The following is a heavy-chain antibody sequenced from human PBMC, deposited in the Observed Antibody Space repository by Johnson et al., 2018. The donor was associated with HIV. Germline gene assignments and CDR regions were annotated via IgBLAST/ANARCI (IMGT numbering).Heavy chain of an antibody. D-gene: IGHD5-18*01. Sequence: QLVESGGGVVQPGRSLRLSCAASGFTFSSYAMHWVRQAPGKGLEWVAVISYDGSTKYYADSVKGRFTISRDNSKNSLYLQMNTLRAEDTAVYYCARDQRGGYSYGDAFDFWGQGTVVSVSS. CDR2: ISYDGSTK. V-gene: IGHV3-30-3*01. CDR1: GFTFSSYA. J-gene: IGHJ3*01. CDR3: ARDQRGGYSYGDAFDF.